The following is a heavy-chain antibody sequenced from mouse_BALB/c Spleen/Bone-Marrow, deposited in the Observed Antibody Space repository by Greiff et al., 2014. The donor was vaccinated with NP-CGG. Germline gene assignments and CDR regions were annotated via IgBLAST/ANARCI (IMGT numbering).Heavy chain of an antibody. V-gene: IGHV1-18*01. Sequence: VQLQQSGPELVKPGASVKLPCTASGYTFTDYNMAWVKQSHGKRLEWVGDINTNSGGTIYKQKVKDKATLTVDKSSSTAYMELRSLTSEDTAVDYCVREDWDAEFDYWGQGTILTVS. D-gene: IGHD4-1*01. CDR2: INTNSGGT. CDR3: VREDWDAEFDY. CDR1: GYTFTDYN. J-gene: IGHJ2*01.